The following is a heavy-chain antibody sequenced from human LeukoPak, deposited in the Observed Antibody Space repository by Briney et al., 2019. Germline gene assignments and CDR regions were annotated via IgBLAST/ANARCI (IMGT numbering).Heavy chain of an antibody. CDR1: GGTFSSYS. D-gene: IGHD3-22*01. V-gene: IGHV1-69*02. CDR3: AWHPSSGEFYFDS. J-gene: IGHJ4*02. CDR2: IIPIIQIT. Sequence: SVKVSCKASGGTFSSYSLSWVRQAPGQGLEWMGRIIPIIQITNYAQKFQGRVTITADKSTTTAYLELSSLRSEDTAVYYCAWHPSSGEFYFDSWGQGTLVTVSS.